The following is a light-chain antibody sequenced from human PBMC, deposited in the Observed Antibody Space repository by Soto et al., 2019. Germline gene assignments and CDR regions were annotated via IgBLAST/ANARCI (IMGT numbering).Light chain of an antibody. J-gene: IGKJ1*01. CDR1: QSVSSN. V-gene: IGKV3-15*01. Sequence: EIVLTQSPSTLPASPGERATLSCRASQSVSSNLAWYQQKPGQAPRLLIYGASTRATGIPARFSGSGSGTEVSPITISRLYDDDSVSYYRQHYNCSGTFGQGTKVDIK. CDR2: GAS. CDR3: RQHYNCSGT.